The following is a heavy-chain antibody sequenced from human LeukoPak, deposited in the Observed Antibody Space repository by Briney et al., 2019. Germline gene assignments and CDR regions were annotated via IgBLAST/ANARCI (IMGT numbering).Heavy chain of an antibody. CDR2: IYYSGST. V-gene: IGHV4-59*01. Sequence: SETLSLTCTVSGGSISSYYWSWIRQPPGKGLEWIGYIYYSGSTNYNPSLKSRVTISVDTSKNQFPLKLSSVTAADTAVYYCARTTSIAARRSRTYYFDYWGQGTLVTVSS. D-gene: IGHD6-13*01. CDR1: GGSISSYY. CDR3: ARTTSIAARRSRTYYFDY. J-gene: IGHJ4*02.